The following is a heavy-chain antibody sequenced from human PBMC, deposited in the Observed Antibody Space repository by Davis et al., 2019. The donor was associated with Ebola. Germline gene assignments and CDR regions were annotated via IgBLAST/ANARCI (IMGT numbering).Heavy chain of an antibody. CDR2: IYYTGSA. Sequence: PSETLSLTCTVSGVSISRHYWSWIRQPPGKRLEWIGSIYYTGSAYYNSSLNSRGTISVDTSKNQFSLKLTSVTAADKAMYYCSERGSSVWGQGTLVTLSS. D-gene: IGHD3-10*01. J-gene: IGHJ4*02. CDR1: GVSISRHY. CDR3: SERGSSV. V-gene: IGHV4-59*03.